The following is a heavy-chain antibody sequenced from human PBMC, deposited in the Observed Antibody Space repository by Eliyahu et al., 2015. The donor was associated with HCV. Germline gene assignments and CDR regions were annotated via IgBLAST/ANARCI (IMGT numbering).Heavy chain of an antibody. CDR3: ATLGYCSGGSCYEGRYFDY. Sequence: ISTGGSTNYNPSLKSRVTISVDTSKNQFSLKLSSVTAADTAVYYCATLGYCSGGSCYEGRYFDYWGQGTLVTVSS. D-gene: IGHD2-15*01. J-gene: IGHJ4*02. CDR2: ISTGGST. V-gene: IGHV4-61*02.